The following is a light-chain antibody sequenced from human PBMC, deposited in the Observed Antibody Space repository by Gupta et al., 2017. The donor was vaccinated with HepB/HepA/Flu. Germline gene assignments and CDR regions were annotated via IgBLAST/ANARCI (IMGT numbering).Light chain of an antibody. CDR2: LGS. J-gene: IGKJ4*01. CDR3: MQALQNPPT. CDR1: QSLRNSNGYNY. Sequence: DIVMTQSPLSLPVTPGEPASISCRSSQSLRNSNGYNYLDWYLQKPGQSPQLLIYLGSNRASGVPDRFSGSGSGTDFTLEISRVEAEDVGVFYCMQALQNPPTFGGGTKVEIK. V-gene: IGKV2-28*01.